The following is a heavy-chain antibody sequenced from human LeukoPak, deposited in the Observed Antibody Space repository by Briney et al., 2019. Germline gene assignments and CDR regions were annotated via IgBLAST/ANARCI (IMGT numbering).Heavy chain of an antibody. CDR2: ISYDGNNK. D-gene: IGHD4-23*01. CDR1: GFTFSNYA. J-gene: IGHJ4*02. Sequence: GGSLRLSCAASGFTFSNYAMHWVRQAPGKGLEWVAVISYDGNNKYYADSVKGRFTISRDNSKNRLYLQMNSLRAEDTAVYYCARLGGNYGRYFDYWGQGTLVTVSS. V-gene: IGHV3-30-3*01. CDR3: ARLGGNYGRYFDY.